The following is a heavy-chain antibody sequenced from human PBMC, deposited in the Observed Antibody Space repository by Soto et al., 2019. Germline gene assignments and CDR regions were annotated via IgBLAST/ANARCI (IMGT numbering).Heavy chain of an antibody. V-gene: IGHV4-34*01. Sequence: QVQLQQWGAGLLKPSETLSLTCAVYGGSLSGYYWSWIRQPPGKGLEWIGEINRSGSTNDIPSLKSRVIISVDTYKNQFPLELSSVTAADTAVYYCARGLLGGAATWGQGTLVTVSS. J-gene: IGHJ5*02. CDR2: INRSGST. D-gene: IGHD3-16*01. CDR1: GGSLSGYY. CDR3: ARGLLGGAAT.